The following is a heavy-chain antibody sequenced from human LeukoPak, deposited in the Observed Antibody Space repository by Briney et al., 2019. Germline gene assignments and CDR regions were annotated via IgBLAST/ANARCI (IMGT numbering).Heavy chain of an antibody. V-gene: IGHV3-33*01. CDR3: ARARAPFDN. CDR2: IWNDGSKK. J-gene: IGHJ4*02. CDR1: GFPFSSYG. Sequence: PGTSLRLSCAASGFPFSSYGMHWVRQAPGKGLEWVAVIWNDGSKKYYVDSVTGRFTISRDNSKNTLYLQMSSLRAEDTAVYYCARARAPFDNWGQGTLVTVSS.